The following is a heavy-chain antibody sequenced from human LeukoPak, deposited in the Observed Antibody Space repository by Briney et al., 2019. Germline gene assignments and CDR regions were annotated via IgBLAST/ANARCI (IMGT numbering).Heavy chain of an antibody. CDR3: ARGRLYGSGSYSYFDY. J-gene: IGHJ4*02. V-gene: IGHV4-39*07. CDR2: IYYSGST. D-gene: IGHD3-10*01. CDR1: GDSISRSRYF. Sequence: SETLSLTCTVSGDSISRSRYFWGWIRQPPGKGLERVGNIYYSGSTYYNPSLKSRVTMLVDTSKNQFSLKLTSVTAADTAVYYCARGRLYGSGSYSYFDYWGQGTLVTVSS.